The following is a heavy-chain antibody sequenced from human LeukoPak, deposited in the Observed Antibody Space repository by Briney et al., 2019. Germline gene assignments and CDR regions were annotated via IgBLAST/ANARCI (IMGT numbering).Heavy chain of an antibody. CDR1: GYSFSTYW. D-gene: IGHD2-21*02. V-gene: IGHV5-51*01. CDR3: ARRKTDCGGFCYSLDS. J-gene: IGHJ4*02. Sequence: GESLKISCKGSGYSFSTYWIGWVRQMPGKGLEWLGITYPGDSDTRYSPSFQGQVTISADKSSSTTSLQWNSLKASDTAMYYCARRKTDCGGFCYSLDSWGQGTLVTVYS. CDR2: TYPGDSDT.